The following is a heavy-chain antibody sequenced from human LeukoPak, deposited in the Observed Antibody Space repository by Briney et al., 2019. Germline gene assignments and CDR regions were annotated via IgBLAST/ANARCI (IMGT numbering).Heavy chain of an antibody. J-gene: IGHJ4*02. CDR3: TRRGYSSGWYYFDY. V-gene: IGHV4-38-2*01. CDR1: GYSISSGYY. Sequence: SETLSLTCAVSGYSISSGYYWGWIRQPPGKGLEWIGSIYYSGSTYYNPSLKSRVTISVDTSKNQFSLRLSSVTAAETAVYYCTRRGYSSGWYYFDYWGQGTLVTVSS. D-gene: IGHD6-19*01. CDR2: IYYSGST.